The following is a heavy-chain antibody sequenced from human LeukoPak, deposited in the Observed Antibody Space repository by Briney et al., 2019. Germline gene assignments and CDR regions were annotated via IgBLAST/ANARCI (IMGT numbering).Heavy chain of an antibody. D-gene: IGHD1-26*01. CDR3: ARGEWEIGLFFDY. Sequence: SETLSLTCAVYGESLSGYYWSWIRQPPGKGLEWIGEINHSGSTNYNPSLKSRVTISVDTSKNQFSLKLSSVTAADTAVYYCARGEWEIGLFFDYWGQGTLVTVSS. J-gene: IGHJ4*02. V-gene: IGHV4-34*01. CDR1: GESLSGYY. CDR2: INHSGST.